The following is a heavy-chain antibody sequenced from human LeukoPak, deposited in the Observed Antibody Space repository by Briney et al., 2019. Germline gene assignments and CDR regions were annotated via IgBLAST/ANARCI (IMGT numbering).Heavy chain of an antibody. CDR3: ARGPYCSGGSCYPGRYYYGMDV. J-gene: IGHJ6*02. Sequence: SETLSLTCTVSGGSISSGDYYWSWIRQPPGKGLEWIGYIYYSGSTYYNPSLKSRVTISVDTSKNQFSLKLSSVTAADTAVYYCARGPYCSGGSCYPGRYYYGMDVWGQGTTVTVSS. CDR2: IYYSGST. CDR1: GGSISSGDYY. D-gene: IGHD2-15*01. V-gene: IGHV4-30-4*08.